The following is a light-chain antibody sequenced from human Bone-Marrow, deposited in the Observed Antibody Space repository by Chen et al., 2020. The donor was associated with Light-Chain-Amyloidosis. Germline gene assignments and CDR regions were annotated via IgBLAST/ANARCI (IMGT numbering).Light chain of an antibody. CDR2: RAS. V-gene: IGKV4-1*01. CDR3: QQYYTSPIT. Sequence: DIVMTQSPDSLAVSLGERATINCKSSQSILTSSNNKNFLGRYQQKPGQPPKLLISRASARESGVPDRFSGSGSATDFTLTISSLQAEDVAVYYCQQYYTSPITFGQGTRLEIK. CDR1: QSILTSSNNKNF. J-gene: IGKJ5*01.